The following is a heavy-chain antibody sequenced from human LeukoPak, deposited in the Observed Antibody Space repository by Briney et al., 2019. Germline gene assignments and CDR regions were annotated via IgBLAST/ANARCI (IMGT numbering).Heavy chain of an antibody. V-gene: IGHV1-46*01. CDR1: GYTSTNYY. CDR2: IIPSASST. CDR3: AREAIVTTRRTFDLDY. D-gene: IGHD4-11*01. J-gene: IGHJ4*02. Sequence: ASVKVSCKASGYTSTNYYIHWVRQAPGQGLEWMGIIIPSASSTRYAQKFQDRVTMTRDTSTSTVYMELSSLRSDDTAMYYCAREAIVTTRRTFDLDYWGLGTLVTVSS.